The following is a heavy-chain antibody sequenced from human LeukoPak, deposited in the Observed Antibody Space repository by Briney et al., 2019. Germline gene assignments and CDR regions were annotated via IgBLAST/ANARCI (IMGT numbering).Heavy chain of an antibody. CDR2: IYTSGST. V-gene: IGHV4-4*07. D-gene: IGHD4-17*01. CDR3: ATGTVTTVAY. J-gene: IGHJ4*02. Sequence: KPSETLSLTXTVSGGSISSYYWSWIRQAAGKGLEWIGRIYTSGSTNYNPSLKSRVTISVDTSKNQFSLKLSSVTAADTAVYYCATGTVTTVAYWGQGTLVTVSS. CDR1: GGSISSYY.